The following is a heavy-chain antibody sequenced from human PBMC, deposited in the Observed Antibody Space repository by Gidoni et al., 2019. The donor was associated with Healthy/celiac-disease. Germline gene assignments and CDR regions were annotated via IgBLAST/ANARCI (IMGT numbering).Heavy chain of an antibody. CDR1: GGSISSYY. V-gene: IGHV4-59*01. J-gene: IGHJ6*03. CDR2: IYYSGST. D-gene: IGHD3-3*01. Sequence: QVQLQESGPGLVKPSETLSLTCTVSGGSISSYYCSWIRQPPGKGLEWIGYIYYSGSTNYNPSLKSRVTISVDTSKNQFSLKLSSVTAADTAVYYCATQSNDFWSGYYGYYYYYYMDVWGKGTTVTVSS. CDR3: ATQSNDFWSGYYGYYYYYYMDV.